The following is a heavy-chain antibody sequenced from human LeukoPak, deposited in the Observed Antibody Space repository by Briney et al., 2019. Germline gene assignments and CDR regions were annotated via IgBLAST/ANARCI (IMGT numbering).Heavy chain of an antibody. CDR3: ATERIVDAIFDY. D-gene: IGHD5-12*01. CDR1: GYTFTGYY. J-gene: IGHJ4*02. V-gene: IGHV1-2*02. CDR2: INPNSGGT. Sequence: ASVKVSCKASGYTFTGYYMHWVRQAPGQGLEWMGWINPNSGGTNYAQKFQGRVTMTRDTSISTAYMELSRLRSEDTAVYYCATERIVDAIFDYWGQGTLVTVSS.